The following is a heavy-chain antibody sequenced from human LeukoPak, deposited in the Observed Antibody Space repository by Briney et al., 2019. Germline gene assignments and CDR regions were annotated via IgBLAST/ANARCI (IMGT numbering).Heavy chain of an antibody. J-gene: IGHJ4*02. CDR2: ISHDGRNK. CDR3: ARESQNYGDYLEN. V-gene: IGHV3-30*03. D-gene: IGHD4-17*01. Sequence: GGSLRLSCAASGFTFSNAWMSWVRQAPGKGLEWVVVISHDGRNKDYADSVKGRFTISRDNSKNTLNLQMNSLRAEDTSVYYCARESQNYGDYLENWGQGTLVTVSS. CDR1: GFTFSNAW.